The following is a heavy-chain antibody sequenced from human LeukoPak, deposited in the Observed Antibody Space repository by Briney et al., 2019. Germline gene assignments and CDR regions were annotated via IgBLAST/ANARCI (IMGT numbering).Heavy chain of an antibody. J-gene: IGHJ6*03. V-gene: IGHV1-3*03. Sequence: ASVKVSCKASGYTFTSYAMHWVRQAPGQRLEWMGWINAGNGDTKYSQEFQGRVTITRDTSASTAYMELSSLRSEDMAVYYCARDSPASEGDYYYYYMDVWGKGTTVTVSS. CDR3: ARDSPASEGDYYYYYMDV. CDR2: INAGNGDT. CDR1: GYTFTSYA.